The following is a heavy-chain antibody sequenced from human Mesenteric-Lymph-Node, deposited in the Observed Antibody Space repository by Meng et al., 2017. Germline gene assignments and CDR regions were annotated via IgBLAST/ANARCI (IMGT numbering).Heavy chain of an antibody. V-gene: IGHV4-59*12. Sequence: GSLRLYCTVSGGSISNYYWNWIRQPPGKGLEWIGYIYYSGSTNYSPSLKSRVTMSVDTSKNQFSLKLNSVTAADTAVYYCARRGSRNGWSVDYWGQGTLVTVSS. CDR3: ARRGSRNGWSVDY. CDR1: GGSISNYY. CDR2: IYYSGST. J-gene: IGHJ4*02. D-gene: IGHD2-15*01.